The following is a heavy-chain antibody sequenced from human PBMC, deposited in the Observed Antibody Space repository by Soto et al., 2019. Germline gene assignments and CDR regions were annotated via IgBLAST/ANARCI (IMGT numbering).Heavy chain of an antibody. CDR1: GGTFSSYT. CDR2: IVPLVDIA. J-gene: IGHJ4*02. Sequence: QVQLVQSGAEFKKPGSSVQLSCRASGGTFSSYTLNWVRQASGQGLQWMGKIVPLVDIANYEQKLQVRVTITADKSTNTFSMELNSLISEHAAVYYFARIRGFATRVASVDLWGPGTRVNVSS. V-gene: IGHV1-69*02. CDR3: ARIRGFATRVASVDL.